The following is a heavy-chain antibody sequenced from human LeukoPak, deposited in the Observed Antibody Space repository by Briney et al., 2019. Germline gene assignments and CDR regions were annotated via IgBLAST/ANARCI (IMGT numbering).Heavy chain of an antibody. CDR1: GITFGTSA. CDR2: FTTIGENT. D-gene: IGHD6-19*01. Sequence: GGSLRLSCAASGITFGTSAMTWVRQAPGKGLEWVSTFTTIGENTFYADSVKGRFTISRDKSKNTLYLQMDSLRAEDTAIYYCARGRRYTTGWSNYYMDVWGKGTTVSVSS. CDR3: ARGRRYTTGWSNYYMDV. J-gene: IGHJ6*03. V-gene: IGHV3-23*01.